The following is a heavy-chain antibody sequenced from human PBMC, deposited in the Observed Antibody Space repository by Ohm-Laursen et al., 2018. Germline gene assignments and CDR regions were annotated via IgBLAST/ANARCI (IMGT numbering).Heavy chain of an antibody. D-gene: IGHD5-24*01. CDR3: ARVSRGTLQSP. J-gene: IGHJ5*02. CDR1: GFTFSDYY. Sequence: SLRLSCAAPGFTFSDYYMSWIRQAPGKGLEWVSYISSSGSTIYYADSVKGRFTISRDNAKNSLYLQMNSLRVEDTAVYYCARVSRGTLQSPWGQGTLVTVSS. CDR2: ISSSGSTI. V-gene: IGHV3-11*01.